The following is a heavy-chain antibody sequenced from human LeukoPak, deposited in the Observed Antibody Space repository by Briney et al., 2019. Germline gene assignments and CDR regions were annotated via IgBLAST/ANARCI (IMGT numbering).Heavy chain of an antibody. Sequence: PGGSLRLSCAASGSTFSSHTMNWVRQAPGKGLEWVTFIRYDASNKYYADSVKGRFTISRDNSKNTLYLQMNSLRAEDTAVYYCARDGNYRVADDIWGQGTMVTVSS. CDR1: GSTFSSHT. D-gene: IGHD3-10*01. J-gene: IGHJ3*02. V-gene: IGHV3-30*02. CDR2: IRYDASNK. CDR3: ARDGNYRVADDI.